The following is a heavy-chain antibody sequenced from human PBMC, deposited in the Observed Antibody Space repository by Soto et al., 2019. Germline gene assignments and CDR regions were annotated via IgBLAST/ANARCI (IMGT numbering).Heavy chain of an antibody. V-gene: IGHV3-7*05. CDR2: INQDGSEK. J-gene: IGHJ6*02. CDR3: ARDGSTSWYSYDYHGMDV. CDR1: GFTFRTYW. D-gene: IGHD5-18*01. Sequence: EVQLVESGGGLVQPGGSLRLSCGASGFTFRTYWLSWVSQVPGKGLEWVANINQDGSEKNYVDSVKGRFTISSDNAKNSLYVQMSSLRAEDTALYYCARDGSTSWYSYDYHGMDVWGQGTTVTVSS.